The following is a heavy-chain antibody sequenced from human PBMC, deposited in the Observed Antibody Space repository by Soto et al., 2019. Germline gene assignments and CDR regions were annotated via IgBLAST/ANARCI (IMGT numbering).Heavy chain of an antibody. CDR1: GDTSTIYT. Sequence: QVQLVQSGAEVKKPGASLRVSCETSGDTSTIYTITWVRQAPGQGLQWMGRIVPLLRITNYAQEFQGRLTITADSSTSSAHIELTSLTSEATAGYYCATDKYGAGRVGVHSWGQGTLVIVSS. V-gene: IGHV1-69*08. CDR2: IVPLLRIT. D-gene: IGHD1-26*01. CDR3: ATDKYGAGRVGVHS. J-gene: IGHJ5*02.